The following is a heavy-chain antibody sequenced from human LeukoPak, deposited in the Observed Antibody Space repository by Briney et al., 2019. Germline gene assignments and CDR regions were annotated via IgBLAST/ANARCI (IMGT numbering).Heavy chain of an antibody. V-gene: IGHV1-2*02. CDR3: ARVFRRFQHPFDP. CDR2: INPNSGGT. Sequence: ASVKVSCKASGYTFTGYYMHWVRQAPGQGLEWMGWINPNSGGTNYAQKFQGRVTMTRDTSISTAYMELSRLRSDDTAVYYCARVFRRFQHPFDPWGQGTLVTVSS. D-gene: IGHD1-14*01. CDR1: GYTFTGYY. J-gene: IGHJ5*02.